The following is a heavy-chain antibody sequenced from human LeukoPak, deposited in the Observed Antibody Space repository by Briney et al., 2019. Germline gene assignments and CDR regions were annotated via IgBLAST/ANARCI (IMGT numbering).Heavy chain of an antibody. J-gene: IGHJ5*02. Sequence: GSLRLSCAASGFTFSSYAMHWVRQAPGKGLEWVAIISYDGSNKYYADSVKGRFTISRDNSKNTLYLQMNSLRAEDTAVYYCAKDPVFDPWGQGTLVTVSS. CDR3: AKDPVFDP. CDR1: GFTFSSYA. CDR2: ISYDGSNK. V-gene: IGHV3-30*18.